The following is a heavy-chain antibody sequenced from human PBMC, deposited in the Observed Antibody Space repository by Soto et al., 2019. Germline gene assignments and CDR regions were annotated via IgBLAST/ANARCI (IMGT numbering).Heavy chain of an antibody. Sequence: SETLSLTCTVSGGSISSYYWSWIRQPPGKGLEWIGYIYYSGSTNYNPSLKSRVTISVDTPKNQFSLKLSSVTAADTAVYYCARLRRDGYNFDYWGQGTLVTVSS. CDR2: IYYSGST. D-gene: IGHD5-12*01. V-gene: IGHV4-59*01. CDR3: ARLRRDGYNFDY. CDR1: GGSISSYY. J-gene: IGHJ4*02.